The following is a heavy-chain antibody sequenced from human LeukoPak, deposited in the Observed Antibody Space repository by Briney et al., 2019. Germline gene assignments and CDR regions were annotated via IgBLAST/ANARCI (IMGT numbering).Heavy chain of an antibody. CDR1: GYSLTKLS. D-gene: IGHD2/OR15-2a*01. CDR3: ATSVDGLVTIRTYFEH. J-gene: IGHJ4*02. V-gene: IGHV1-24*01. CDR2: FDPEEGET. Sequence: ASVKVSCKLSGYSLTKLSMHWVRQAPGKGLEWMGGFDPEEGETLKAQRFQGRVTMTEDTFTDTAYMELSGLRSEDTAVYYCATSVDGLVTIRTYFEHWGRGTLITVSS.